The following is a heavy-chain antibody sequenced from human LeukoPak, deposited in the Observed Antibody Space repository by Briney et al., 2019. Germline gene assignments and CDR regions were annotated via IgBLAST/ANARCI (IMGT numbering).Heavy chain of an antibody. CDR3: ARSLYGDGYYFDY. V-gene: IGHV5-51*01. D-gene: IGHD4-17*01. CDR2: IYPGDSDT. J-gene: IGHJ4*02. CDR1: GYSFTSYW. Sequence: GESLKISCKGSGYSFTSYWTGWVRQMPGKGLEWMGIIYPGDSDTRYSPSFQGQVTISADKSISTAYLQWSSLKASDTSMYYCARSLYGDGYYFDYWGQGTLVTVSS.